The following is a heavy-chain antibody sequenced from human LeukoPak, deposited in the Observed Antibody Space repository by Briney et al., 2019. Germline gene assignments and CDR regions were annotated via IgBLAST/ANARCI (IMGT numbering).Heavy chain of an antibody. CDR2: INWNGGRT. CDR3: ARGYGDPSPFDY. J-gene: IGHJ4*02. CDR1: GFTFSSYW. V-gene: IGHV3-20*04. Sequence: GGSLRLSCAASGFTFSSYWMHWVRQAPGKGLEWVSGINWNGGRTGYADSVKGRFTISRDNAKNSLYLQMNSLRAEDTALYYCARGYGDPSPFDYWGQGTLVTVSS. D-gene: IGHD4-17*01.